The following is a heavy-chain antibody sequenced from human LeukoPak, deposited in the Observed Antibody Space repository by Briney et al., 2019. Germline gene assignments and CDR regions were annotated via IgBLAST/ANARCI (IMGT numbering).Heavy chain of an antibody. CDR1: VVSFSGYY. CDR3: PKYYYDSSGYYQLDY. V-gene: IGHV4-34*01. J-gene: IGHJ4*02. Sequence: SETLSLTCAVYVVSFSGYYWSWIRQPPGKGLEGIGEINHSGSTNYNPSLKSRVTISVDTSKNQFSLKLSSVTAADTAVYYCPKYYYDSSGYYQLDYWGQGTLVTVSS. D-gene: IGHD3-22*01. CDR2: INHSGST.